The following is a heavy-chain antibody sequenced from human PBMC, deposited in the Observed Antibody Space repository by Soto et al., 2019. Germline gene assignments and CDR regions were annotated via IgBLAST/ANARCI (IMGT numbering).Heavy chain of an antibody. J-gene: IGHJ3*02. CDR2: IYYSGST. CDR3: AREDPHNAFDI. Sequence: SETLSLTCTVSGGSISSGDYYWSWIRQPPGKGLEWIGYIYYSGSTYYNPSLKSRVTISVDTSKNQFSLKLSSVTAADKAVYYCAREDPHNAFDIWGQGTMVTVSS. CDR1: GGSISSGDYY. V-gene: IGHV4-30-4*01.